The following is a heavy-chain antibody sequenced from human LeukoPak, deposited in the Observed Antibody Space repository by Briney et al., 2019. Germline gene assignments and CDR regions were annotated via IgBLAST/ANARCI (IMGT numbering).Heavy chain of an antibody. V-gene: IGHV1-8*01. CDR3: ARVRSGYDWTSYYFDY. CDR2: MNPNSGNT. CDR1: GYTFTSYD. Sequence: RASVKVSCKASGYTFTSYDINWVRQATGQGLEWMGWMNPNSGNTGYAQKFQGRVTMTRDTSISTAYMELSRLRSDDTAVYYCARVRSGYDWTSYYFDYWGQGTLVTVSS. D-gene: IGHD5-12*01. J-gene: IGHJ4*02.